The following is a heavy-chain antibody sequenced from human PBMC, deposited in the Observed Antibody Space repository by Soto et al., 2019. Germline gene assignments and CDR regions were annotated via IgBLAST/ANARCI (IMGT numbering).Heavy chain of an antibody. D-gene: IGHD2-2*01. CDR3: AHAYGGTSWPNDAFDV. V-gene: IGHV2-5*02. CDR1: GFSLSADGVG. Sequence: QITLKESGPTLVKPTQTLTLTCTFSGFSLSADGVGVGWIRQPPGKALEWLALIYWDDDQRHSPSLKTRLTITKDTSKNQVVLTMTNMDPVDTATYYCAHAYGGTSWPNDAFDVWGQGTVVTVSS. CDR2: IYWDDDQ. J-gene: IGHJ3*01.